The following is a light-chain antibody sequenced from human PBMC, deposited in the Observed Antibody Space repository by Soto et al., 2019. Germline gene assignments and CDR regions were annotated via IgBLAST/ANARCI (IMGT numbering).Light chain of an antibody. V-gene: IGLV1-44*01. CDR3: AAWDDSLNGYV. CDR1: SSNIGSNT. Sequence: QSVLTHPPSASGTPWRRVVISCSGSSSNIGSNTVNWYQQLPGTAPKLLIYSNNHRPSGVPDRFSGSKSGTSASLAISGLQSDDEADYYCAAWDDSLNGYVFATGTKVTVL. CDR2: SNN. J-gene: IGLJ1*01.